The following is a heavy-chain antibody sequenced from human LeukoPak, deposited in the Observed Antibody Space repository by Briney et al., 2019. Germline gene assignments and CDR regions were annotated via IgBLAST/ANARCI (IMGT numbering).Heavy chain of an antibody. D-gene: IGHD6-25*01. J-gene: IGHJ4*02. CDR2: IYYSGST. CDR3: AREGQRPEGFDY. Sequence: SETLSLTCTVSGGSISSGGYYWSWIRQHPGKGLEWIGYIYYSGSTYYNPSLKSRVTISVDTSKNQFSLKLSSVTAADTAVYYCAREGQRPEGFDYWGQGTLVTDSS. CDR1: GGSISSGGYY. V-gene: IGHV4-31*03.